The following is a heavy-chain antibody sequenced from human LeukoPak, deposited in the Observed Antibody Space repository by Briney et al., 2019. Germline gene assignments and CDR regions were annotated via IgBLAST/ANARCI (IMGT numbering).Heavy chain of an antibody. CDR3: ARDLSNGLRSIAFNI. CDR1: GGSISTYY. D-gene: IGHD2/OR15-2a*01. V-gene: IGHV4-59*01. J-gene: IGHJ3*02. CDR2: IYYTGST. Sequence: SETLSLTCTVSGGSISTYYWSWIRQPPGKELEWIGNIYYTGSTNYKPSLNSRLAISVDTSKNQFSLRLTSVTAADTAVYYCARDLSNGLRSIAFNIWGQGTLVTVS.